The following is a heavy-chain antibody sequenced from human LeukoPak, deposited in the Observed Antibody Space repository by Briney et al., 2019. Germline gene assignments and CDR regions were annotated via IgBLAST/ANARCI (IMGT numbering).Heavy chain of an antibody. CDR2: ISSDGIQK. V-gene: IGHV3-30*03. Sequence: GGSLRLSCAASEFTSTSYGMHWVRQAPGRGLEWVTHISSDGIQKYYADSVKGRFTISRDNSNNTLFLQMNGLRPEDTAVYYCATDLGPQLGYDSWGQGTLVTVSS. D-gene: IGHD1-1*01. CDR1: EFTSTSYG. J-gene: IGHJ4*02. CDR3: ATDLGPQLGYDS.